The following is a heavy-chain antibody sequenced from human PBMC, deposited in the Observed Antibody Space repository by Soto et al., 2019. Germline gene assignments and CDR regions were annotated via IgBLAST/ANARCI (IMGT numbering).Heavy chain of an antibody. CDR3: AKEEDSGSDSNWFDP. CDR2: ISYDGSNK. D-gene: IGHD1-26*01. Sequence: QVQLVESGGGVVQPGRSLRLSCAASGFTFSSYGMHWVRQAPGKGLEWVAVISYDGSNKYYADSVKGRFTISRDNSKNTLYLQMNSLRAEDTAVYYCAKEEDSGSDSNWFDPWGQGTLVTVSS. CDR1: GFTFSSYG. J-gene: IGHJ5*02. V-gene: IGHV3-30*18.